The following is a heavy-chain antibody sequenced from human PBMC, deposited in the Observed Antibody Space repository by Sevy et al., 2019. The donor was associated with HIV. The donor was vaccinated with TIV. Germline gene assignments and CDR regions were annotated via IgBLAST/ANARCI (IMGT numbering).Heavy chain of an antibody. CDR1: GFTFSSYA. V-gene: IGHV3-23*01. CDR3: AKGLGYCTNGVCYFPTNYYFDY. J-gene: IGHJ4*02. Sequence: GGSLRLSRAASGFTFSSYAMSWVRQAPGKGLEWVSAISGSGGSTYYADSVKGRFTISRDNSKNTLYLQMNSLRAEDTAVYYCAKGLGYCTNGVCYFPTNYYFDYWGQGTLVTVSS. D-gene: IGHD2-8*01. CDR2: ISGSGGST.